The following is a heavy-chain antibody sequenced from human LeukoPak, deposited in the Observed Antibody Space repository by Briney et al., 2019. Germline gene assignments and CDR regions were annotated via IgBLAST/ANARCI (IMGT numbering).Heavy chain of an antibody. Sequence: GGSLRLSCTASGFTFGDYAMSWVRQAPGKGLEYVSAISSNGRDAYYAASVRGRFSISRVNSNDTLYLQMNSLRPEDTAMYYCARLAAAGHSDFWGQGALVAVSS. CDR3: ARLAAAGHSDF. J-gene: IGHJ4*02. V-gene: IGHV3-64D*06. CDR1: GFTFGDYA. D-gene: IGHD6-13*01. CDR2: ISSNGRDA.